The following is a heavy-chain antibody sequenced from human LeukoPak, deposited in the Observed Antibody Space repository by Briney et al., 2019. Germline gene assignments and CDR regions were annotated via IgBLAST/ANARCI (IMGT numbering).Heavy chain of an antibody. Sequence: GGSLRLSCTVSGFTASSNSWSRVRQAPGKGLEWVSFIYSGGKTHSSDSVKGRFTISRDNSKNTLYLQMSSLRAEDTAIYYCARRAGEYSHPYDYWGQGTLVTVSS. CDR1: GFTASSNS. V-gene: IGHV3-53*01. CDR3: ARRAGEYSHPYDY. J-gene: IGHJ4*02. CDR2: IYSGGKT. D-gene: IGHD2-15*01.